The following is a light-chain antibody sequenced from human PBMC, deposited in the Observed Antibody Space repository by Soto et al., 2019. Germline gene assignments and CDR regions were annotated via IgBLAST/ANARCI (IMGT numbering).Light chain of an antibody. CDR3: QRYNSYWT. J-gene: IGKJ1*01. Sequence: DIQMTQSPSTLSASVGDRVTISFRASQDISTFLALYQHKPGKAPKLLIYDASTLQTGVPSRFRGSGFGTEFTLTISGLQPDDFATYYCQRYNSYWTFGQGTKVDIK. CDR1: QDISTF. V-gene: IGKV1-5*01. CDR2: DAS.